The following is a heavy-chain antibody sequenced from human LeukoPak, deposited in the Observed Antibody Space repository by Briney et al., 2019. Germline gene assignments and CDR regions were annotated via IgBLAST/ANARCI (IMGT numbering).Heavy chain of an antibody. D-gene: IGHD6-19*01. CDR3: ARVVAVASYYFDY. CDR2: ISSSSSYT. Sequence: GGSLRLSCAASGFTFSDYYMSWIRQAPGKGLEWISYISSSSSYTNYADSVKGRFTISRDNAKSSLYLQMNSLRAEDTAVYYCARVVAVASYYFDYWGQGTLVTVSS. CDR1: GFTFSDYY. V-gene: IGHV3-11*06. J-gene: IGHJ4*02.